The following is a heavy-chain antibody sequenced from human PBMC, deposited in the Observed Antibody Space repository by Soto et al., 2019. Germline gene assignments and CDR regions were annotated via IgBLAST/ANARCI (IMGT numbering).Heavy chain of an antibody. D-gene: IGHD4-17*01. J-gene: IGHJ5*01. Sequence: LRLSCAASGFTFSNYGMNWVRQAPGKGPEWVSGISSNGDTANYADSVNGRFTISRDNSKNALYMQMNGLRPEDTAVYYCAKDLSRWPHYAFDSWGQGTLVTVSS. CDR3: AKDLSRWPHYAFDS. CDR2: ISSNGDTA. CDR1: GFTFSNYG. V-gene: IGHV3-23*01.